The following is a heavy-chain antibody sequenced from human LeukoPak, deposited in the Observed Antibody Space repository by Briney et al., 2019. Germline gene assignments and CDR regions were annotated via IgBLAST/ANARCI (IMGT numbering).Heavy chain of an antibody. CDR3: ARAPPRITIFGVVIFGSEENNWFDP. V-gene: IGHV1-18*01. CDR1: GYTFTSYG. J-gene: IGHJ5*02. Sequence: GASVKVSCKASGYTFTSYGISWVRQAPGQGLEWMGWISAYNGNTNYAQKLQGRVTMTTDTSTSTAYMELRSLRCDDTAVYYCARAPPRITIFGVVIFGSEENNWFDPWGQGTLVTVSS. CDR2: ISAYNGNT. D-gene: IGHD3-3*01.